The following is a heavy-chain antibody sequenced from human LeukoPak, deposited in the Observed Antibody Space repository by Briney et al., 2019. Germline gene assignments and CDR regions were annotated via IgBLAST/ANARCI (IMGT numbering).Heavy chain of an antibody. D-gene: IGHD7-27*01. V-gene: IGHV3-23*01. Sequence: PGGSLRLSCAASGFTFSSYAMSWVRQAPGKGLEWVSAISGSGGSTYYADSVKGRFTISRDNSKNTLYLQMNSLRAEDTAVYYCAKVLEFSAGDRDYYYGMDVWGQGTTVTVSS. CDR3: AKVLEFSAGDRDYYYGMDV. CDR2: ISGSGGST. CDR1: GFTFSSYA. J-gene: IGHJ6*02.